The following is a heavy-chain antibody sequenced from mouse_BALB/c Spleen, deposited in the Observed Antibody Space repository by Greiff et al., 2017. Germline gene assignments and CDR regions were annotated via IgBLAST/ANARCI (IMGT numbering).Heavy chain of an antibody. CDR3: TRGAGDYYRYDYYAMDY. CDR1: GYTFTSYW. Sequence: EVQLQQSGTVLARPGASVKMSCKASGYTFTSYWMHWVKQRPGQGLEWIGAIYPGNSDTSYNQKFKGKAKLTAVTSTSTAYMELSSLTNEDSAVYYGTRGAGDYYRYDYYAMDYWGQGTSVTVSS. CDR2: IYPGNSDT. J-gene: IGHJ4*01. D-gene: IGHD2-14*01. V-gene: IGHV1-5*01.